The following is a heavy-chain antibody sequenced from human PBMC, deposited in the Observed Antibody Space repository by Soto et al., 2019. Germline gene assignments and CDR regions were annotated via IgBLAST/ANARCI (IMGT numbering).Heavy chain of an antibody. CDR3: ARLVYSSSWYSFDY. D-gene: IGHD6-13*01. Sequence: GGSLRLSCAASGFTFSSYGMNWVRQAPGKGLEWVSYINSDSSSIYYADSVKGRFTVSRDNAKNSLYLQMNSLRADDTAVYYCARLVYSSSWYSFDYWGHGTLVTVSS. CDR1: GFTFSSYG. CDR2: INSDSSSI. J-gene: IGHJ4*01. V-gene: IGHV3-48*01.